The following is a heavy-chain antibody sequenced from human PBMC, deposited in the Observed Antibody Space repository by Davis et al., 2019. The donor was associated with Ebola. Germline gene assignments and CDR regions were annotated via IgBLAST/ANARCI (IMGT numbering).Heavy chain of an antibody. V-gene: IGHV3-30*18. Sequence: GGSLRLSCAASGVTFSSCAVSWVRQAPGKGLEWVAVISYDGSNKYYADSVKGRFTISRDNSKNTLYLQMNSLRAEDTAVYYCAKAGTTVTTFDYWGQGTLVTVSS. CDR1: GVTFSSCA. D-gene: IGHD4-17*01. CDR2: ISYDGSNK. J-gene: IGHJ4*02. CDR3: AKAGTTVTTFDY.